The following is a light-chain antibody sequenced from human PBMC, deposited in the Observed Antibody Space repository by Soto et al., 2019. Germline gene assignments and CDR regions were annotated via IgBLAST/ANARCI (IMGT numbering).Light chain of an antibody. V-gene: IGKV3-15*01. J-gene: IGKJ1*01. CDR1: QSVSSN. Sequence: EIVMTQSPATLSVSPGERATLSCRASQSVSSNLAWYQQKPGQAPRLLIYGASTRATGIPARLSGSGSETEFTLTISSLQSEDFAVYYCQQYNNWPRTVGQGTKVEIK. CDR3: QQYNNWPRT. CDR2: GAS.